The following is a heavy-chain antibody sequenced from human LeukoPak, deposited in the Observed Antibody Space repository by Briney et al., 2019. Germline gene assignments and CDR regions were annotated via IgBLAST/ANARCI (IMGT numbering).Heavy chain of an antibody. CDR2: IYYTGNT. CDR1: GGSISSSAYY. V-gene: IGHV4-39*01. CDR3: ARQTGSGLFTLP. J-gene: IGHJ4*02. Sequence: SETLSLTCSVSGGSISSSAYYWGWIRQPPGKGLEWIGSIYYTGNTYYNASLKSRVTISIDTSKNQISLRLTSVTATDTAMYYCARQTGSGLFTLPGGQGTLVTVSS. D-gene: IGHD3/OR15-3a*01.